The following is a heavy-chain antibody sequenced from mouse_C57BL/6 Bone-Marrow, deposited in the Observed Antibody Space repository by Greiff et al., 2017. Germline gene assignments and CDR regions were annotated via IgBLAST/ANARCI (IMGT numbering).Heavy chain of an antibody. V-gene: IGHV1-77*01. CDR2: IGPGSGST. Sequence: QVQLQQSGAELVKPGASVKISCKASGYTFTDYYINWVKQRPGQGLEWIGEIGPGSGSTNYNEKFKGKATLTADKSSSTAYMQLSSLTSEDSAVYFSASPYYSNFFAYCGQGPLVTGSA. CDR3: ASPYYSNFFAY. J-gene: IGHJ3*01. D-gene: IGHD2-5*01. CDR1: GYTFTDYY.